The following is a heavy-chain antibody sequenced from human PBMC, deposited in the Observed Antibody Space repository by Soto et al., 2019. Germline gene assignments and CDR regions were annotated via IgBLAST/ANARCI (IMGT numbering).Heavy chain of an antibody. D-gene: IGHD4-17*01. Sequence: SETLSLTCTVSGGSVSSGSYHWSWIRQPPGKGLEWIGYIYYSGSTNYNPSLKSRVTISVDTSKNQFSLKLSSVTAADTAVYYCARDLRGLHDYYYGMDVWGQGTTVTVSS. J-gene: IGHJ6*02. CDR1: GGSVSSGSYH. V-gene: IGHV4-61*01. CDR3: ARDLRGLHDYYYGMDV. CDR2: IYYSGST.